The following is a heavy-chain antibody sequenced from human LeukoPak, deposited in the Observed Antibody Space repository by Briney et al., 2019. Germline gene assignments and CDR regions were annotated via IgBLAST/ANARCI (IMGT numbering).Heavy chain of an antibody. Sequence: PSETLSLTCTVSGGSISSGGYYWSWIRQHPGKGLEWIGYIYYSGSTYYNPSLKSRVTISVDTSKNRFSLKLSSVTAADTAVYYCARDSRRAGYCSSTSCPATGMDVWGQGTTVTVSS. CDR2: IYYSGST. V-gene: IGHV4-31*03. D-gene: IGHD2-2*01. CDR1: GGSISSGGYY. CDR3: ARDSRRAGYCSSTSCPATGMDV. J-gene: IGHJ6*02.